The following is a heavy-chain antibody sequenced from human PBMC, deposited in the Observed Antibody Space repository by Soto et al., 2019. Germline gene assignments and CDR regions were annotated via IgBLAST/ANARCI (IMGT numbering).Heavy chain of an antibody. Sequence: QVQLQESGPGLVKPSQPLSLTCTVSGGSISSGDYYWSWIRQPPGKGLEWIGYILYSGTTNYNPSLESRLTISVGTSNNHFWLKLSSGTAADPAVYYCARNGAFDYWGRGTLVSVSS. CDR1: GGSISSGDYY. J-gene: IGHJ4*02. V-gene: IGHV4-30-4*01. CDR2: ILYSGTT. D-gene: IGHD2-8*01. CDR3: ARNGAFDY.